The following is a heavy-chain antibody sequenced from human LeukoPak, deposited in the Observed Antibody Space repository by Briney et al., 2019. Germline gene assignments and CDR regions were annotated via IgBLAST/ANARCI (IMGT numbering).Heavy chain of an antibody. CDR3: ARRTRSRYFDWLLSGLYYYYYMDV. D-gene: IGHD3-9*01. V-gene: IGHV1-46*01. J-gene: IGHJ6*03. CDR1: GYTFTSYY. Sequence: ASVKVSCKASGYTFTSYYMHWVRQAPGQGLGWMGIINPSGGSTSYAQKFQGRVTMTTDTSTSTAYMELRSLRSDDTAVYYCARRTRSRYFDWLLSGLYYYYYMDVWGKGTTVTVSS. CDR2: INPSGGST.